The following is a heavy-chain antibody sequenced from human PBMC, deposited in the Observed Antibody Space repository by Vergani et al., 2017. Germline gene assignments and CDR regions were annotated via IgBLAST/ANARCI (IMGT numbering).Heavy chain of an antibody. CDR3: AKYGFGLWQYYFDY. CDR2: ISWDGGST. CDR1: GFTFDDYT. Sequence: EVQLVESGGVVVQPGGSLRLSCAASGFTFDDYTMHWVRQAPGKGLEWVSLISWDGGSTYYADSVKGRFTISRDNSKNSLYLQMNSLRAEDTAVYYCAKYGFGLWQYYFDYWGQGTLVTVSS. V-gene: IGHV3-43*01. J-gene: IGHJ4*02. D-gene: IGHD5-18*01.